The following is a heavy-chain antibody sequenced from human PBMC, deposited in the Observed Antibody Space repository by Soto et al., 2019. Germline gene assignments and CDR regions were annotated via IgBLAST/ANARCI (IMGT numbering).Heavy chain of an antibody. D-gene: IGHD5-12*01. CDR3: ARTGYSGYVEGGDY. CDR1: GFTFSSYW. CDR2: MNSDGSST. Sequence: EVQLVESGGGLVQPGGSLRLSCAASGFTFSSYWMHWVRQAPGKGLVWVSRMNSDGSSTNYADSVKGRFTISRDNAKNTLYLQINSLRAEDTAVYYCARTGYSGYVEGGDYWGQGTLVTVSS. J-gene: IGHJ4*02. V-gene: IGHV3-74*01.